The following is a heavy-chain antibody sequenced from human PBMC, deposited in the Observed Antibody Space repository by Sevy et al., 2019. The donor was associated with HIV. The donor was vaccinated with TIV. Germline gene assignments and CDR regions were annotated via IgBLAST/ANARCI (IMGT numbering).Heavy chain of an antibody. CDR1: GYHFTGYY. CDR3: ARSVYGSGTYLNDY. D-gene: IGHD3-10*01. CDR2: INPNGGGT. Sequence: ASVKVSCKASGYHFTGYYVHWVRQAPGQGLEWMGWINPNGGGTNIGQKFHGRVTMSRDTSITTAYMELIRLRSNDTGVYYCARSVYGSGTYLNDYWGQGTLVTVSS. J-gene: IGHJ4*02. V-gene: IGHV1-2*02.